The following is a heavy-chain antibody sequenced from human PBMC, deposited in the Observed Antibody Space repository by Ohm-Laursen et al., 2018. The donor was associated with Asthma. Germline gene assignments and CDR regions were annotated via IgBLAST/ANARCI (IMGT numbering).Heavy chain of an antibody. V-gene: IGHV3-30*03. CDR2: ISYDGSTE. CDR1: GFSFSSYA. J-gene: IGHJ4*02. CDR3: AVSIYAYGEGDY. D-gene: IGHD3-10*01. Sequence: SLRLSCTATGFSFSSYAMHWVRQAPGKGLECVALISYDGSTESYADSVKGRFAISRDNAHNSLYLQMNSLRAEDTAFYYCAVSIYAYGEGDYWGQGTLVTVSS.